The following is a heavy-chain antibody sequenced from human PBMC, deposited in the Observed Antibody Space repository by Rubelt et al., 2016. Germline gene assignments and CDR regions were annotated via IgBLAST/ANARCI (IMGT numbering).Heavy chain of an antibody. CDR2: INPNSGGT. D-gene: IGHD3-3*01. CDR3: ARADGWRGDY. Sequence: QVQLVQSGAEVKKPGSSVKVSCKASGGTFSSYAISWVRQAPGQGLEWMGWINPNSGGTNYAQKFQGRVTMTRDTSISTAYMELSRLRSDDTAVYYCARADGWRGDYWGQGTLVTV. J-gene: IGHJ4*02. V-gene: IGHV1-2*02. CDR1: GGTFSSYA.